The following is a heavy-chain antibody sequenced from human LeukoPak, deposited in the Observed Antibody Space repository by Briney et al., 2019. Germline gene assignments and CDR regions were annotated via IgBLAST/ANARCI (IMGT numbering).Heavy chain of an antibody. J-gene: IGHJ4*02. Sequence: GGSLRLSCVASGFGFSNFWMSWVRQAPGKGPEWVANIKEDGSLKNYVDSVEGRFTVSRDNAKDTLYLQMNSLRLEDTAVYYCVRDWAPASMQAAPFDCWGQGTLVTVSS. CDR2: IKEDGSLK. D-gene: IGHD2/OR15-2a*01. CDR3: VRDWAPASMQAAPFDC. CDR1: GFGFSNFW. V-gene: IGHV3-7*01.